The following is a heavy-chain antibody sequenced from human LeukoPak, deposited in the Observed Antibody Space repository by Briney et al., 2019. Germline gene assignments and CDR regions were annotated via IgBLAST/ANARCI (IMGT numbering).Heavy chain of an antibody. J-gene: IGHJ4*02. CDR2: ISSSSSYI. V-gene: IGHV3-21*01. CDR3: AREAGSGYYSPPHFDY. CDR1: GFTFSSYS. D-gene: IGHD3-22*01. Sequence: GGSLRLSCAASGFTFSSYSMNWVRQAPGKGLEWVSSISSSSSYIYYADSVKGRFTISRDNAKNSLYLQMNSLRAEDTAVYYCAREAGSGYYSPPHFDYWGQGTLVTVSS.